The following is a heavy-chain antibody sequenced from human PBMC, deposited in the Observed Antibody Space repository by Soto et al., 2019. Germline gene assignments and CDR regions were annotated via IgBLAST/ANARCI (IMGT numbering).Heavy chain of an antibody. D-gene: IGHD3-22*01. Sequence: GGSLRLSCAASGFTFSNAWMSWVRQAPGKGLEWVGRIKSKTDGGTTDYAAPVKGRFTISRDDSKNTLYLQMNSLKTEDTAVYYCTTAYYYDSSGYPKYYYYYYGMDVWGQGTTVTVSS. CDR2: IKSKTDGGTT. V-gene: IGHV3-15*01. CDR3: TTAYYYDSSGYPKYYYYYYGMDV. CDR1: GFTFSNAW. J-gene: IGHJ6*02.